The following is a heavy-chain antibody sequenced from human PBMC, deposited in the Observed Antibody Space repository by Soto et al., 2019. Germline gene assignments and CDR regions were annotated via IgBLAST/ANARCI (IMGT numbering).Heavy chain of an antibody. J-gene: IGHJ4*02. Sequence: QVQLVQSGAEVKKPGASVKVSCKASGYTFTSYGISWVRQAPVQGLEWMGWISAYNGNTNYAQKLQGRVTMTTDTSTSKGYKALRSLRSDDTDVYSCASDRVGATPDYWGQGTLVTVSS. V-gene: IGHV1-18*01. CDR2: ISAYNGNT. CDR1: GYTFTSYG. CDR3: ASDRVGATPDY. D-gene: IGHD1-26*01.